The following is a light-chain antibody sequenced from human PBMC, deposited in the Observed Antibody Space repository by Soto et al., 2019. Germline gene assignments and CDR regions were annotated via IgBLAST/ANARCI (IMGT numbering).Light chain of an antibody. V-gene: IGLV2-11*01. CDR1: SSDVGGYHY. Sequence: QSALTQPRSVSGSPGQSVTLSCTGTSSDVGGYHYVSWYQHHPGKAPKIIIYDVNKRPSGVPDRFSGSKSGNTASLTISGLQTEDEADYYCCSYAVSYTLVFGGGTKRTV. J-gene: IGLJ2*01. CDR2: DVN. CDR3: CSYAVSYTLV.